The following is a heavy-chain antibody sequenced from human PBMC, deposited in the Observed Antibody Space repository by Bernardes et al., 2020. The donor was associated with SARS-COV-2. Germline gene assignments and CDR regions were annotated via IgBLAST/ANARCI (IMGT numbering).Heavy chain of an antibody. J-gene: IGHJ4*02. Sequence: ETLSLTCNLSVDSISGFYWSWIRQVPGKRLEWIGYLYHNGGTSYNPSLKSRVTMSLDTSKNEFSLNLSSVTAADTAVYYCARGRGLSYNDNYGAFDFWGQGTLVTVSS. CDR3: ARGRGLSYNDNYGAFDF. V-gene: IGHV4-59*01. CDR2: LYHNGGT. CDR1: VDSISGFY. D-gene: IGHD4-17*01.